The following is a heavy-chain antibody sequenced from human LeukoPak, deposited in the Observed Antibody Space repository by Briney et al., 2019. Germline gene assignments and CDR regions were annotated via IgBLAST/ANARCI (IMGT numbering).Heavy chain of an antibody. J-gene: IGHJ4*02. D-gene: IGHD3-22*01. CDR2: IYYSGST. CDR3: ARGSYYDSPYYFDY. Sequence: SETLSLTCTVSGGSISSGDYYWSWIRQPPGKGLEWIGYIYYSGSTYYNPSLKSRVTTSVDTSKNQFSLKLSSVTAADTAVYYCARGSYYDSPYYFDYWGQGTLITVSS. V-gene: IGHV4-30-4*08. CDR1: GGSISSGDYY.